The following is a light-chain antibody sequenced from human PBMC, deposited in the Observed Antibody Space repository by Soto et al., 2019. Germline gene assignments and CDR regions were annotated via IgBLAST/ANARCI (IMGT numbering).Light chain of an antibody. CDR1: QSVSSN. Sequence: EIVMTQSPATLSVSPGEIATLSCRASQSVSSNLEWYQQKPGQAPRILIYAASTRSTGIPARFSGSGSGKEFTLTISSLQSEDFAGYYCHQYNNWPYTFGQENKLEIK. V-gene: IGKV3-15*01. CDR2: AAS. J-gene: IGKJ2*01. CDR3: HQYNNWPYT.